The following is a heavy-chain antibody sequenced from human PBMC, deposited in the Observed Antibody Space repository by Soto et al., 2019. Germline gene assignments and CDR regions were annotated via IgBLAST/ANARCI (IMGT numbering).Heavy chain of an antibody. CDR1: GFTFSDLG. V-gene: IGHV3-30*18. J-gene: IGHJ6*02. CDR3: AKETRSRAVTATRVNGMDV. CDR2: ISHDGSNK. D-gene: IGHD2-21*02. Sequence: QVQLVESGGGVVQPGRSLRLPCAPSGFTFSDLGMHWVRQAPGKGLEWVAAISHDGSNKYYADSVKGRFSISRDHSNNTLYLQMNSLRVEDTAVYYCAKETRSRAVTATRVNGMDVWGQGTTVTVSS.